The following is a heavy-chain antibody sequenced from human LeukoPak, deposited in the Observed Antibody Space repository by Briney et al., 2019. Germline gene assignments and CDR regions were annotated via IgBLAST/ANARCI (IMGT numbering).Heavy chain of an antibody. V-gene: IGHV4-59*01. D-gene: IGHD2-15*01. CDR2: IYYSGST. J-gene: IGHJ5*02. Sequence: SETLSLTCTVSGGSISSYYWSWIRQPPGKGLERIGYIYYSGSTNYYSSLKIRGSISVDTSKNQFSLKLSSVTAADTAVYYCARAYCGGGSCYSGRGWFDPWGQGTLVTVSS. CDR3: ARAYCGGGSCYSGRGWFDP. CDR1: GGSISSYY.